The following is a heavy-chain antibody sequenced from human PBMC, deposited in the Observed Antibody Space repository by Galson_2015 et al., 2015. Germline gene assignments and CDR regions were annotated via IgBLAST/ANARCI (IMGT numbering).Heavy chain of an antibody. CDR3: ARGACSGITCREDESWYFDL. CDR1: GFTFSLYS. J-gene: IGHJ2*01. CDR2: ISSTSRHI. Sequence: SLRLSCAASGFTFSLYSMTWVRQAPGKGLEWVSSISSTSRHIYSADSVKGRFTISRDRAKNTLYLQLNSLRADDTAVYYCARGACSGITCREDESWYFDLRGRGTLVTVSS. D-gene: IGHD2-15*01. V-gene: IGHV3-21*06.